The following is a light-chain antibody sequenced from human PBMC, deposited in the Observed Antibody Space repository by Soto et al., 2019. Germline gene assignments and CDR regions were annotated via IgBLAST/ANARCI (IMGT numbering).Light chain of an antibody. Sequence: QSVLTQPPSVSGTPGQGVTISCSGSSSNIGGNTVNWYQHLPGTAPKLLIHTNDQRPSGVPDRFSASKSGTSASLAISGLQSQDEADYYCSTWDDSLNGPVFGGGTQLTVL. CDR2: TND. V-gene: IGLV1-44*01. CDR1: SSNIGGNT. J-gene: IGLJ2*01. CDR3: STWDDSLNGPV.